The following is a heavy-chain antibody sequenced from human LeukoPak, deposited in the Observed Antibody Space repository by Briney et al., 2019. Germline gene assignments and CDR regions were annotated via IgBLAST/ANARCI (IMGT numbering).Heavy chain of an antibody. D-gene: IGHD1-14*01. CDR3: AKEYSVRNQFDY. J-gene: IGHJ4*02. Sequence: SGGSLRLSCAASGFTFSSYWMSWVRQAPGKGPEWVAHIKQDASQEYHVDSVKGRFTISRDNSKNTLFLEMNSLRAEDTAVYYCAKEYSVRNQFDYWGQGTLVAVSS. V-gene: IGHV3-7*03. CDR2: IKQDASQE. CDR1: GFTFSSYW.